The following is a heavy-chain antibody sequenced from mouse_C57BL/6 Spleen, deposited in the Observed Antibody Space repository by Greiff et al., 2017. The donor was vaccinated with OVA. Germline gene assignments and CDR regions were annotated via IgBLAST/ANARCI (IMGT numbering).Heavy chain of an antibody. CDR3: ARDNYGSREAMDY. Sequence: DVKLVESGGGLVKPGGSLKLSCAASGFTFSSYAMSWVRQTPEKRLEWVATISDGGSYTYYPDNVKGRFTISRDNAKNNLYLQMSHLKSEDTAMYYCARDNYGSREAMDYWGQGTSVTVSS. V-gene: IGHV5-4*01. CDR1: GFTFSSYA. D-gene: IGHD1-1*01. CDR2: ISDGGSYT. J-gene: IGHJ4*01.